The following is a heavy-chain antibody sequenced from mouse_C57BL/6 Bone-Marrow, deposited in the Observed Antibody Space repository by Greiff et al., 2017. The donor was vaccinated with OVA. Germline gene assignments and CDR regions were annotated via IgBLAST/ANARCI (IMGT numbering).Heavy chain of an antibody. J-gene: IGHJ3*01. D-gene: IGHD2-2*01. CDR3: TTLYGYDGQKYAY. V-gene: IGHV14-1*01. Sequence: VQLQQSVAELVRPGASVKLSCTASGFNIKNTYMHWVKQRPEQGLEWIGRIDPEDGDTEYAPKFQGKATMTADTSSNTAYLQLSSLTSEDTAVYYCTTLYGYDGQKYAYWGQGTLVTVSA. CDR1: GFNIKNTY. CDR2: IDPEDGDT.